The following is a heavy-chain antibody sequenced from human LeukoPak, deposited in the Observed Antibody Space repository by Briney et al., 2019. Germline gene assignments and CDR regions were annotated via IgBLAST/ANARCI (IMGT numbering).Heavy chain of an antibody. V-gene: IGHV4-34*10. CDR2: INHSGST. Sequence: PSETLSLTCAVYGGSFYGGSFSGYYWSWIRQPPEKGLEWIGEINHSGSTNYNPSFKSRVTMSVDTSKNQFSLKLSSVTAADTAVYYCASNRDGVAAAGFNYWGQGTLVTVSS. CDR1: GGSFSGYY. J-gene: IGHJ4*02. D-gene: IGHD6-13*01. CDR3: ASNRDGVAAAGFNY.